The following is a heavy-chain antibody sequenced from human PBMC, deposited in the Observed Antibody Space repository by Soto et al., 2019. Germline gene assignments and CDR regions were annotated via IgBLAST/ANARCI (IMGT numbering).Heavy chain of an antibody. J-gene: IGHJ4*02. CDR3: AIEVWGRGGYSLDS. D-gene: IGHD2-15*01. CDR1: GGTFNRFG. Sequence: QVHVVQSVAEVKKPGSSVKVTCKACGGTFNRFGINWVRQAPGQGLEWMGGIIPVFGTTKYAQKFRDRVTRVADGSTSTSYIELSSLPSEDPAVYYCAIEVWGRGGYSLDSWGQGTLVTVAS. CDR2: IIPVFGTT. V-gene: IGHV1-69*01.